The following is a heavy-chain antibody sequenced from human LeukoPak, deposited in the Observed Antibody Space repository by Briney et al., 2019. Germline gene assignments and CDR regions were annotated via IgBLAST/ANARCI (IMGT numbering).Heavy chain of an antibody. CDR3: ARGYCTSTSCRRDFDY. J-gene: IGHJ4*02. V-gene: IGHV3-48*01. D-gene: IGHD2-2*01. Sequence: PGGSPRLSCAASGFTFSSYDMNWVRQAPGKGLEWVSYISGTSVTIYYADSVKGRFTISRDNSKNTLYLQMNSLRVDDTAVYYCARGYCTSTSCRRDFDYWGQGTLVTVSS. CDR2: ISGTSVTI. CDR1: GFTFSSYD.